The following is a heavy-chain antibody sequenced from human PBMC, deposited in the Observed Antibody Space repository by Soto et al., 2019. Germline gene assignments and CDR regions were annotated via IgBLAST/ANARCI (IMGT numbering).Heavy chain of an antibody. V-gene: IGHV4-34*01. CDR2: INHSGST. CDR1: GGSFSGYY. CDR3: ARATPQYGSGCSCYVFVIDY. J-gene: IGHJ4*02. Sequence: QVQLQQWGAGLLKPSETLSLTCAVYGGSFSGYYWTWIRQPPGKGLEWIGEINHSGSTNYNPSLKSRVTISVDSSKNQFSLRLNSVTAADTAVYCCARATPQYGSGCSCYVFVIDYWGQGTLVTVSS. D-gene: IGHD2-15*01.